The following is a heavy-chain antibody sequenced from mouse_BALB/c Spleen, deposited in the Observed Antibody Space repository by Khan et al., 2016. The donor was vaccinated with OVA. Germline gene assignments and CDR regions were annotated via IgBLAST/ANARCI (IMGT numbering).Heavy chain of an antibody. D-gene: IGHD1-1*01. Sequence: EVELVESGGDLVKPGGSLKLSCAASGFTFSTYGMSWVRQAPDKRLEWVATVSTGGSYTYYPDSVKGRFPISRDNAKNTLYLQMIGLRAEDTAMFYCTRLAYYYDSEGFAYWGQGTLVTVSA. V-gene: IGHV5-6*01. CDR2: VSTGGSYT. CDR1: GFTFSTYG. CDR3: TRLAYYYDSEGFAY. J-gene: IGHJ3*01.